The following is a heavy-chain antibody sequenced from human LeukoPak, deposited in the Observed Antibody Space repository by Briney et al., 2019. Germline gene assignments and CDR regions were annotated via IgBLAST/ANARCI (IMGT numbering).Heavy chain of an antibody. D-gene: IGHD2-15*01. Sequence: GGSLRLSCAASGFTLSSYSMNWVRQAPGKGLEWVSSISSSSSYIYYADSVKGRFTISRDNAKNSLYLQMNSLRAEDTAVYYCARLLAQGYYYYYYMDVWGKGTTVTISS. CDR2: ISSSSSYI. J-gene: IGHJ6*03. CDR1: GFTLSSYS. V-gene: IGHV3-21*01. CDR3: ARLLAQGYYYYYYMDV.